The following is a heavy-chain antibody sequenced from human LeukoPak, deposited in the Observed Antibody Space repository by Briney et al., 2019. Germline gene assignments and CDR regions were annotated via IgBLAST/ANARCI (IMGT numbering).Heavy chain of an antibody. V-gene: IGHV3-53*01. Sequence: PGGSLRLSCAASGFTVSSNYMSWVRQAPGKGLEWVSVIYSGGNTYYADSVKGRFTISRDNSKNTLYLQMNSLRAEDTAVYYCALRSSTSWCLGDWGQGTLVTVSS. D-gene: IGHD2-2*01. J-gene: IGHJ4*02. CDR1: GFTVSSNY. CDR3: ALRSSTSWCLGD. CDR2: IYSGGNT.